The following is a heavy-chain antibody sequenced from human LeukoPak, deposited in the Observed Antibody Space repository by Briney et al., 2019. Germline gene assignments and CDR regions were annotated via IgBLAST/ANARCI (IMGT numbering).Heavy chain of an antibody. D-gene: IGHD2-2*01. CDR2: IYTSGSS. V-gene: IGHV4-4*07. CDR3: ARDLNRGCSSANCHSPFDY. J-gene: IGHJ4*02. Sequence: SSETLSLTCTVSGGSISSNYWSWIRQPAGKGLEWIGRIYTSGSSNYNPSPRSRVTMSVDTSKNQFSLKLSSVTAADTAVYYCARDLNRGCSSANCHSPFDYWGQGTLVTVSS. CDR1: GGSISSNY.